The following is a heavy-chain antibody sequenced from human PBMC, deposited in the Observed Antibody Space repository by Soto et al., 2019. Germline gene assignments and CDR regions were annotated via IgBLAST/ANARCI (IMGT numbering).Heavy chain of an antibody. V-gene: IGHV3-30*18. D-gene: IGHD6-13*01. J-gene: IGHJ6*02. CDR1: GFTFSSYG. CDR3: AKDQYSSSWPYYYYYYGMDV. CDR2: ISYDGSNK. Sequence: QVQLVESGGGVVHPGRSLRLSCAASGFTFSSYGMHWVRQAPGKGLEWVAVISYDGSNKYYADSVKGRFTISRDNSKNMLYLQMNSLRAEDTAVYYCAKDQYSSSWPYYYYYYGMDVWGQGTTVTVSS.